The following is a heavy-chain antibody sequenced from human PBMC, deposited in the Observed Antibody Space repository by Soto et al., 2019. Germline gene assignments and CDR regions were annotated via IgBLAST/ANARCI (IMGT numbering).Heavy chain of an antibody. CDR2: VIPAFKTS. CDR1: GGAFGRYS. Sequence: SVKVSCKASGGAFGRYSVSWVRQAPGQGLEWIGGVIPAFKTSNYSLKFQGRGAIFADLSTSPVFMELSSLRSEDTALYYCARGDEMTAVTIFEYWGKGNMVTVYS. V-gene: IGHV1-69*13. J-gene: IGHJ4*02. CDR3: ARGDEMTAVTIFEY. D-gene: IGHD4-17*01.